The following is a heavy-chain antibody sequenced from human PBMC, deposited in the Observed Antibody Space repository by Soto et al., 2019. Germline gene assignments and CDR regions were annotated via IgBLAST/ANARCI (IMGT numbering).Heavy chain of an antibody. J-gene: IGHJ6*02. CDR2: IDPGDSYT. D-gene: IGHD2-2*01. Sequence: GESLKISCKGSGYNFNSNWISWVRQMPGKGLEWMGRIDPGDSYTNYSPSLQGHVTISSDNSISTAYLQWSSLKASDTAMYYCARDIVVVPAAIVDYNYGMDVWGQGTTVTVSS. CDR3: ARDIVVVPAAIVDYNYGMDV. CDR1: GYNFNSNW. V-gene: IGHV5-10-1*01.